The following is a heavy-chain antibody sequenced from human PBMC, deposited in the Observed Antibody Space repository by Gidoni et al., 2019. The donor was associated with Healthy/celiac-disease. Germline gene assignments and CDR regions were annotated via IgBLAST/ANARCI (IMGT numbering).Heavy chain of an antibody. J-gene: IGHJ3*02. Sequence: QVQLQESGPGLVKPSETLSLPCTVSGGSISSYYWSWIRQPPGKGLEWIGYIYYSGSTNYNPSLKSRVTISVDTSKNQFSLKLSSVTAADTAVYYCASGIAVAGPDAFDIWGQGTMVTVSS. CDR2: IYYSGST. D-gene: IGHD6-19*01. CDR1: GGSISSYY. V-gene: IGHV4-59*08. CDR3: ASGIAVAGPDAFDI.